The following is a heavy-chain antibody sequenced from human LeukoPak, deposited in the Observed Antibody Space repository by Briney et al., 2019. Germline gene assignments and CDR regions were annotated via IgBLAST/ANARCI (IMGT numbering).Heavy chain of an antibody. J-gene: IGHJ4*02. D-gene: IGHD6-13*01. CDR2: IYYSGST. CDR3: ARRSSSWSFDY. CDR1: GGSISSYY. V-gene: IGHV4-59*08. Sequence: SETLSLTCTVSGGSISSYYWSWIRQPPGKGLERIGYIYYSGSTNYNPSLTSRVTISVDTSKNQFSLKLSSVTAPDTAVYYCARRSSSWSFDYWGQGTLVTVSS.